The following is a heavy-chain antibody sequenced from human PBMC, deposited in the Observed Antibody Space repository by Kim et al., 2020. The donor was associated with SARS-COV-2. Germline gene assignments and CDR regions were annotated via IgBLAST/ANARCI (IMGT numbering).Heavy chain of an antibody. J-gene: IGHJ4*02. V-gene: IGHV3-33*01. D-gene: IGHD3-22*01. CDR1: GFTFSSYG. CDR3: ARDQGITMIVVAPDY. CDR2: IWYDGSNK. Sequence: GGSLRLSCAASGFTFSSYGMHWVRQAPGKGLEWVAVIWYDGSNKYYADSEKGRFTISRDNSKNTLYLQMNSLRAEDTAVYYCARDQGITMIVVAPDYWGQGTLVTVSS.